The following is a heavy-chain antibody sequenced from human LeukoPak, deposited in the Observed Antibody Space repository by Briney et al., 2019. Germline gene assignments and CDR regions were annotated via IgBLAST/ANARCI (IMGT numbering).Heavy chain of an antibody. CDR3: ARDHGFSGGSYFDTFDI. D-gene: IGHD1-26*01. J-gene: IGHJ3*02. Sequence: ASVKVSCKASGYIFTTYGISWVRQAPGQGLEWMGWISGYNDDTNYAQKLQGRVAMTTDTSTSTAYMELRSLTSDDTAVYYCARDHGFSGGSYFDTFDIWGRGTMVTVSS. V-gene: IGHV1-18*01. CDR1: GYIFTTYG. CDR2: ISGYNDDT.